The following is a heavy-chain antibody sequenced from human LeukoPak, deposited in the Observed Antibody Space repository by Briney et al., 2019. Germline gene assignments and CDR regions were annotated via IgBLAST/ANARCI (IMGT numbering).Heavy chain of an antibody. D-gene: IGHD4-17*01. Sequence: SETLSLTCAVYGGSFSGYYWSWIRQPPGKGLEWIGYIYHSGSTYYNPSLKSRVTISVDRSKNQFSLKLSSVTAADTAAYYCARGVTVTTGWFDPWGQGTLVTVSS. V-gene: IGHV4-34*01. CDR3: ARGVTVTTGWFDP. CDR1: GGSFSGYY. CDR2: IYHSGST. J-gene: IGHJ5*02.